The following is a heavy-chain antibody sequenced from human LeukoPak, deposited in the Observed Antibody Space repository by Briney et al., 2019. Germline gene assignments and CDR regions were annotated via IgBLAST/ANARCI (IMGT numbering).Heavy chain of an antibody. Sequence: EASVKVSCKASGGTFSSYAISWVRQAPGQGLEWMGGIIPIFGTANYAQKFQGRVTITTDESTSTAYMELSSLRSEDTAVYYCASTLGGYTHDYWGQGTLVTVSS. V-gene: IGHV1-69*05. CDR1: GGTFSSYA. D-gene: IGHD5-18*01. CDR2: IIPIFGTA. CDR3: ASTLGGYTHDY. J-gene: IGHJ4*02.